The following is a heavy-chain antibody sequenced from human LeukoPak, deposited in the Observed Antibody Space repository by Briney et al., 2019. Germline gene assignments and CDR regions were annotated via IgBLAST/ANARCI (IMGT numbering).Heavy chain of an antibody. Sequence: SETLSLTCTVSGDPISTYFWSWIRQPPGKGLEWIGCIHYTGSTNYNPSLKSRATISVDTSKNQFSLRLSSVTAANTAVYYCARLRRGSSAYPEYFQHWGQGTLVTVSS. CDR3: ARLRRGSSAYPEYFQH. CDR1: GDPISTYF. J-gene: IGHJ1*01. CDR2: IHYTGST. V-gene: IGHV4-59*08. D-gene: IGHD3-22*01.